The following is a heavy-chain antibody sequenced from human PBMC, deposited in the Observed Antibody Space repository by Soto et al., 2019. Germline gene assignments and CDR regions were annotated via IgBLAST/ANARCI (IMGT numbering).Heavy chain of an antibody. V-gene: IGHV4-34*01. D-gene: IGHD1-26*01. CDR1: GGSLSDYY. CDR2: IHLSGRV. J-gene: IGHJ5*02. CDR3: ARTPTRGASAWLHT. Sequence: QVQLQQWGSGLLKPSETLSLTCAIYGGSLSDYYWHWIRQSPGQGLEWIGEIHLSGRVNFTPSLKSRTSLSMDTSRNQFFLTLRSVTAADTAVYFCARTPTRGASAWLHTWGRGHLVTVSS.